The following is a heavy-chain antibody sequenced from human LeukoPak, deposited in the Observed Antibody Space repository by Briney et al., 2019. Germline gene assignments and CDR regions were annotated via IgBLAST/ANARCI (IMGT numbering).Heavy chain of an antibody. J-gene: IGHJ4*02. CDR1: GGSISSYY. D-gene: IGHD3/OR15-3a*01. Sequence: SETLSLTCTVSGGSISSYYWSWIRQPPGKGLEWIGYIYYSGSTNYNPSLKSRVTISVDTSKNQFSLKLSSVTAADTAVYYCARSHSVWTSFDYWGQGTLVAVSS. CDR3: ARSHSVWTSFDY. V-gene: IGHV4-59*01. CDR2: IYYSGST.